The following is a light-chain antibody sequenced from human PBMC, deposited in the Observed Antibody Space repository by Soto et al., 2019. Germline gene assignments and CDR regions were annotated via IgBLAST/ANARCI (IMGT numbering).Light chain of an antibody. J-gene: IGKJ2*03. Sequence: DIQMTQSPSTLSASVGDRVTITCRASQNIDHWLAWYQQKPGKAPNLLIYKASTLESAVPSRFSGKDSGTEFTRTISSLQPDDFATYYCQQYKSYSLYSFGQGTKLES. V-gene: IGKV1-5*03. CDR3: QQYKSYSLYS. CDR2: KAS. CDR1: QNIDHW.